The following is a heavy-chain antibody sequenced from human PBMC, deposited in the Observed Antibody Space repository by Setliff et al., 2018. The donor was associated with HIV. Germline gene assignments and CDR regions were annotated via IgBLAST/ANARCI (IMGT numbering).Heavy chain of an antibody. J-gene: IGHJ4*02. D-gene: IGHD2-2*01. V-gene: IGHV4-39*07. CDR2: INHSGIT. Sequence: PSETLSLTCTVSGGSISSSSYYWGWIRQPPGKGLEWIGEINHSGITNYSPSLKSRVTISVDTSKNQFSLKLSSVTAADTAVYFCARKVGGDFDYWGQGTLVTVSS. CDR1: GGSISSSSYY. CDR3: ARKVGGDFDY.